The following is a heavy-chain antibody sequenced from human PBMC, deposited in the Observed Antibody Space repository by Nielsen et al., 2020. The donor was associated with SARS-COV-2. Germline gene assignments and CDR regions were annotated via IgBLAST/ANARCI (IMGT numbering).Heavy chain of an antibody. D-gene: IGHD6-19*01. V-gene: IGHV3-23*01. Sequence: GESLKISCAASKFTFNSYAMSWVRQAPGKGLEWVSAISGNGDTTYYADSVKGRFTISRDNSKNTLYLHMNSLRAEDTAVYYCVTGGQWLVRHPYGMEVWGQGTTVTVSS. CDR1: KFTFNSYA. CDR3: VTGGQWLVRHPYGMEV. CDR2: ISGNGDTT. J-gene: IGHJ6*02.